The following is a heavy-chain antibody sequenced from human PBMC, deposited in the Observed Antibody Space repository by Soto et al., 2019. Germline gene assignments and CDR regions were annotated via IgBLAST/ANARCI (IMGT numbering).Heavy chain of an antibody. CDR1: GFTFSTYA. V-gene: IGHV3-23*01. Sequence: EVQLLEYGGGLVQPGGALRLSCAASGFTFSTYAMAWVRQAPGKGLEWVSGISGSGGSTNHAESVKGRFIISRDNSKTMVYMQMNSLRTEDTAVYYCACLTWFGDQVPPFDSWGQGTVVTVSS. CDR3: ACLTWFGDQVPPFDS. D-gene: IGHD3-10*01. CDR2: ISGSGGST. J-gene: IGHJ4*02.